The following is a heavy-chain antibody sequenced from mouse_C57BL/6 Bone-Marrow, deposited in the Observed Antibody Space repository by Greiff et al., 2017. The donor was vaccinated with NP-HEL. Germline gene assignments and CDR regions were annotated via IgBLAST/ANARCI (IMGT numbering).Heavy chain of an antibody. CDR3: ARDALQGYCDV. Sequence: EVKLVESGGGLVQSGRSLRLSCATSGFTFSDFYMEWVRQAPGKGLEWIAASRNKANDYTTEYSASVKGRFIVSRDTSQSILYLQMNALRAEDTAIYYCARDALQGYCDVWGTGTTVTVSS. CDR1: GFTFSDFY. V-gene: IGHV7-1*01. CDR2: SRNKANDYTT. J-gene: IGHJ1*03.